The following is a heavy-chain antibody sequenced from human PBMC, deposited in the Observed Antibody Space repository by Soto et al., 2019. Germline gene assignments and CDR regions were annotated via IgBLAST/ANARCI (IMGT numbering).Heavy chain of an antibody. CDR1: GFTVSSKY. CDR3: TGEDVHCNGGRCNGVPMDV. Sequence: EVQLVESGGDLVQPGGSLRLSCAASGFTVSSKYMSWVRQAPGKGLEWVSLIQSGGNTYYAGSVKGRFTISRDYSENTLFLKMNGRRGEETVVFYCTGEDVHCNGGRCNGVPMDVW. V-gene: IGHV3-66*01. J-gene: IGHJ6*03. D-gene: IGHD2-15*01. CDR2: IQSGGNT.